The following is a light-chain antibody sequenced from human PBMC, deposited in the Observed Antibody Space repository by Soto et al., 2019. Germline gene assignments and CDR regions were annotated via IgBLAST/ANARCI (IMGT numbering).Light chain of an antibody. CDR1: QSVDNY. V-gene: IGKV3-11*01. CDR2: AAS. Sequence: EIVLTQSPSTLSFSPLERSTLSCRASQSVDNYLAWYQQKPGQAPRLLIYAASKRATGIPGRFSGSGSGADFTLTISSLEPEDFAVYYCQHRREWPRTFGQGTKVDIK. J-gene: IGKJ2*02. CDR3: QHRREWPRT.